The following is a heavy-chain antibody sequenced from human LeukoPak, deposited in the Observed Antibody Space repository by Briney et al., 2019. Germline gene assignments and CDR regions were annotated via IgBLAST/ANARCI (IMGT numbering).Heavy chain of an antibody. V-gene: IGHV3-53*01. Sequence: GGSLRLSCAASGFTVIDNYMSWVRQAPGKGLEWVSVMYSGGDTYYADSVKGRFTFSRDISKNTLYLQMNGLRTEDTAMYYCARDAPQVPAAGVLASSGQGTLVTVSS. CDR2: MYSGGDT. D-gene: IGHD6-13*01. CDR1: GFTVIDNY. J-gene: IGHJ5*02. CDR3: ARDAPQVPAAGVLAS.